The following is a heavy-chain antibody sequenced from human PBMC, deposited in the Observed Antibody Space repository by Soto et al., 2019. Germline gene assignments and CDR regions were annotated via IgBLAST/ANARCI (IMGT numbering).Heavy chain of an antibody. Sequence: VGSLRLSCVASGFTFSNYGMHWVRQAPGKGLEWVAVISYDGSNKYYADSVKGRFTISRDNSKNTLYLQMNSLRAEDTAVYYCARGQSSLTRFDYCGQRTLVTVSS. D-gene: IGHD2-2*01. V-gene: IGHV3-30*05. J-gene: IGHJ4*02. CDR1: GFTFSNYG. CDR3: ARGQSSLTRFDY. CDR2: ISYDGSNK.